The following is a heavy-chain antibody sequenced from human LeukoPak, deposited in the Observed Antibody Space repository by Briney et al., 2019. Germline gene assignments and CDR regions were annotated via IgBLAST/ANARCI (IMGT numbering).Heavy chain of an antibody. J-gene: IGHJ3*02. V-gene: IGHV3-7*01. CDR2: IKQDGSAQ. CDR1: GFTFSDYW. Sequence: GGSLRLSCAASGFTFSDYWMSWVRQTPGKGLEWVANIKQDGSAQYYVESVKGRFTIAGDNAKNSLYLQMNSLRAEDTALYYCARDRGYDGFDIWGQGTTVTVSS. D-gene: IGHD3-22*01. CDR3: ARDRGYDGFDI.